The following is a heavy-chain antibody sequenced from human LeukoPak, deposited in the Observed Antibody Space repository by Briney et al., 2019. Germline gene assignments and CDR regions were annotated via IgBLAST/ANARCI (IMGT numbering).Heavy chain of an antibody. Sequence: GGSLRLSCAASGFTFSSYAMSWVRQAPGKGLEWVSAISGSGGSTYYEDSVKGRFTISRDNSKNTLYLQMNSLRAEDTAVYYCANEKYDYVWGSYRYFDYWGQGTLVTVSS. CDR1: GFTFSSYA. CDR3: ANEKYDYVWGSYRYFDY. V-gene: IGHV3-23*01. D-gene: IGHD3-16*02. J-gene: IGHJ4*02. CDR2: ISGSGGST.